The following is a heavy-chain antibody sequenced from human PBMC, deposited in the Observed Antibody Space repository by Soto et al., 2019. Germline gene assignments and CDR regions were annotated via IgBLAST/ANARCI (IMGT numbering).Heavy chain of an antibody. CDR3: ARAVGYCTDTRCSNWIDP. V-gene: IGHV4-4*01. D-gene: IGHD2-2*01. J-gene: IGHJ5*02. CDR1: GGSISSSNW. Sequence: QVQLQESGPGLVKPSETLSLTCGVSGGSISSSNWWNWVRQPPGKGLEWIGELDHSGSPTYNPSLKSRVSISVDKSNNQFSLKLTSVTAADTAVYCCARAVGYCTDTRCSNWIDPWGQGTLVTVSS. CDR2: LDHSGSP.